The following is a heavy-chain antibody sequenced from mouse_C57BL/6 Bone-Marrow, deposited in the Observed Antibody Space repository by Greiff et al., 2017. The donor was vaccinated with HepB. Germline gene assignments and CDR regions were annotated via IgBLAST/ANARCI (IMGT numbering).Heavy chain of an antibody. Sequence: EVKLMESGPGLVKPSQSLSLTCSVTGYSITSGYYWNWIRQFPGNKLEWMGYISYDGSNNYNPSLKNRISITRDTAKNQFFLKLNSVTTEDTATYYCAREPGDYYGRRYFDVWGTGTTVTVSS. J-gene: IGHJ1*03. CDR3: AREPGDYYGRRYFDV. CDR2: ISYDGSN. CDR1: GYSITSGYY. V-gene: IGHV3-6*01. D-gene: IGHD1-1*01.